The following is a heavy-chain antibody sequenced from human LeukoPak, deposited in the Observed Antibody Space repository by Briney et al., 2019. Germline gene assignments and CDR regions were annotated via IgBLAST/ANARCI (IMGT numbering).Heavy chain of an antibody. J-gene: IGHJ5*02. CDR3: VRDPFSGHWGKLRFDP. D-gene: IGHD3-16*01. CDR2: IKKDGSGE. Sequence: GGSLRLSCAASGFTFSSNWMSWVRQAPGKGLEWVASIKKDGSGEYYADSVKSRFTISRDNAKNSVFLQVTSLRVEDTAVYHCVRDPFSGHWGKLRFDPWGQGTLVTVSS. CDR1: GFTFSSNW. V-gene: IGHV3-7*03.